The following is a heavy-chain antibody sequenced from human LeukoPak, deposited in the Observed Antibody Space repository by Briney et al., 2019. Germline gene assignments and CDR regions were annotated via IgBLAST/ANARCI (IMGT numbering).Heavy chain of an antibody. J-gene: IGHJ1*01. CDR1: GGTFSSYA. CDR2: IIPILGIA. V-gene: IGHV1-69*04. CDR3: VVSSSWYGYFQH. D-gene: IGHD6-13*01. Sequence: SVKVSCKASGGTFSSYAISWVRQAPGQGLEWMGRIIPILGIANYAQKFQGRVTITADKSTSTAYMELSSLRSEDTAVHYCVVSSSWYGYFQHWGQGTLVTVSS.